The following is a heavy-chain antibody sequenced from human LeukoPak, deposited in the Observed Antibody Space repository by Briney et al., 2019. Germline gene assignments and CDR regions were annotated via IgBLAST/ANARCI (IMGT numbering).Heavy chain of an antibody. V-gene: IGHV3-74*01. J-gene: IGHJ5*02. Sequence: PGGSLRLSCAASGFTFSSYWMHWVRQAPGKGLVWVSRINSDGGSTSYTDSVKGRFTISRDNAKNTLYLQMNSLRAEDTAVYYCAKEWKTVTSPIWFDPWGQGTLVTVSS. CDR1: GFTFSSYW. CDR2: INSDGGST. CDR3: AKEWKTVTSPIWFDP. D-gene: IGHD4-17*01.